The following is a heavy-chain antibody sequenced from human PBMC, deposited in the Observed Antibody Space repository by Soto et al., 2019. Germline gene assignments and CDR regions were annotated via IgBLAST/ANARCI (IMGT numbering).Heavy chain of an antibody. CDR3: ARAGRGVRGVIVMNYYYGMDV. V-gene: IGHV4-34*01. CDR1: GGSFSGYY. Sequence: PSETLSLTFAVYGGSFSGYYCSWIRQPPEKGLEWIGEINHSGSTNYNPSLKSRVTISVGTSKNQFSLKLSSVTAADTAVYYCARAGRGVRGVIVMNYYYGMDVWGQGTTVT. CDR2: INHSGST. D-gene: IGHD3-10*01. J-gene: IGHJ6*02.